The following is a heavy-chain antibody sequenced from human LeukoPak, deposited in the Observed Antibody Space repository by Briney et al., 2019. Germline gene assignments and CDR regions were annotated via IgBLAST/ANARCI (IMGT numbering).Heavy chain of an antibody. D-gene: IGHD2-2*01. V-gene: IGHV3-23*01. CDR2: ISGSGGST. CDR1: RFTFSSYA. CDR3: AKSGNLDRYCSSTSCYRFDY. Sequence: GGSLRLYCAASRFTFSSYAMSWVRQAPGKGLEWVSGISGSGGSTYYADSVKGRFTISRDNSKSTLYLQMNTLRVEDTAVYYCAKSGNLDRYCSSTSCYRFDYWGQGTLVTVSS. J-gene: IGHJ4*02.